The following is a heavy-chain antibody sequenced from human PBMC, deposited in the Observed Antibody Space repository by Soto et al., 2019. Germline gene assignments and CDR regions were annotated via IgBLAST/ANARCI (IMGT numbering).Heavy chain of an antibody. CDR2: IIPIFGTA. J-gene: IGHJ5*02. CDR3: ARDGGGSATVWFDP. D-gene: IGHD2-15*01. Sequence: QVQLVQSGAEVKKPGSSVKASCKASGGTFSSYAISWVRQAPGQGLEWMGGIIPIFGTANYAQKFQGRVTITADESTSTAYMELSSLRSEDTAVYYCARDGGGSATVWFDPWGQGTLVTVSS. CDR1: GGTFSSYA. V-gene: IGHV1-69*01.